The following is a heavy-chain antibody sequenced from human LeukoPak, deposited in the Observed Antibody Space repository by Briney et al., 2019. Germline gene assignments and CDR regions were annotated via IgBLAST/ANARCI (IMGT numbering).Heavy chain of an antibody. V-gene: IGHV3-48*04. J-gene: IGHJ3*02. Sequence: GGSLRLSCAASGFTFSSYSMNWVRQAPGKGLEWVSYISSSSSTIYYADSVKGRFTISRDDAKDSLYLQMSSLRADDTAVYYCARERYDAFDIWGQGTVVTVSS. CDR2: ISSSSSTI. CDR1: GFTFSSYS. CDR3: ARERYDAFDI.